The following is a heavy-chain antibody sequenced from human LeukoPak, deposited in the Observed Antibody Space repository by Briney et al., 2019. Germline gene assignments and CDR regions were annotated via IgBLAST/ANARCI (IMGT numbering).Heavy chain of an antibody. CDR1: GFTFSGHS. Sequence: QTGGSLRLSCAASGFTFSGHSMTWVRQAPGKGLEWVANINLDGSERSYVDFVKGRFTTSRDNADNSMYLQMNSLRAEDTAVYYCGRVIAGSIDYWGQGTLVTASS. J-gene: IGHJ4*02. V-gene: IGHV3-7*01. D-gene: IGHD6-13*01. CDR3: GRVIAGSIDY. CDR2: INLDGSER.